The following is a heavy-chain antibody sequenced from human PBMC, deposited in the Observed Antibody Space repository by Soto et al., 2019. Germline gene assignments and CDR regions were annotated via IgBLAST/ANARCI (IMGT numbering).Heavy chain of an antibody. CDR3: ARLAGDIAAAGTHSPSDD. D-gene: IGHD6-13*01. CDR2: INHSGST. Sequence: QVQLQQWGAGLLKPSETLSLTCAVYGGSFSGYYWSWIRQPPGKGLEWIGEINHSGSTNYNPSLKSRVTISVDTSKNQFSLKLSSVTAADTAVYYCARLAGDIAAAGTHSPSDDWGQGTLVTVSS. CDR1: GGSFSGYY. J-gene: IGHJ4*02. V-gene: IGHV4-34*01.